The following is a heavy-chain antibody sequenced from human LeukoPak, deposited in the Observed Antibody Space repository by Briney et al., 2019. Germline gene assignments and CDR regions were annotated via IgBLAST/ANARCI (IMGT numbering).Heavy chain of an antibody. J-gene: IGHJ3*02. V-gene: IGHV3-43*02. Sequence: GGSLRLSCAASGFTFDDYAMHWVRQAPGKGLVGVSLISGDGGSTYYADSVKGRFTISRDNSNNSLYLQMNSLRTEDTELYYCAKDSYLVYSSGLLPTDVLDIWVRGTIVSVSS. D-gene: IGHD6-19*01. CDR1: GFTFDDYA. CDR3: AKDSYLVYSSGLLPTDVLDI. CDR2: ISGDGGST.